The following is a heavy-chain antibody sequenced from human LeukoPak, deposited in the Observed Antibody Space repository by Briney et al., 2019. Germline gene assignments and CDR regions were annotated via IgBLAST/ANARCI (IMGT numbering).Heavy chain of an antibody. CDR1: GFTFSNAW. J-gene: IGHJ5*02. D-gene: IGHD3-10*02. V-gene: IGHV3-23*01. CDR3: AKDMLLDQTVPSWFDP. Sequence: PGGSLRLSCAASGFTFSNAWMTWVRQAPGKGLEWVSGISGHGGRKQYADSVKGRFTISRDNSKNTLFLQMNSLRAEDTAVYYCAKDMLLDQTVPSWFDPWGQGSLVTVSS. CDR2: ISGHGGRK.